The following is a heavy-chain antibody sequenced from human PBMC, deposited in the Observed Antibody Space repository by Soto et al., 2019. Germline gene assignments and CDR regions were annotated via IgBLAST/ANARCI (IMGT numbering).Heavy chain of an antibody. J-gene: IGHJ6*02. CDR1: GFDFSSDV. V-gene: IGHV3-74*01. Sequence: GGSLRLSCAASGFDFSSDVMNWVRQAPGKGLEWVSRINSDGSSTDYADSVKGRFTTSRDNAKNTLYLQMNSLRGEDTAVYYCEREIGFYGMDVWGQGTTVTVSS. D-gene: IGHD6-25*01. CDR3: EREIGFYGMDV. CDR2: INSDGSST.